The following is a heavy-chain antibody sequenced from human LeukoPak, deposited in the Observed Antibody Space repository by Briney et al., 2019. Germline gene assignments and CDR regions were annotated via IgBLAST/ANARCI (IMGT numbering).Heavy chain of an antibody. CDR1: GFTFSSYA. CDR2: ISYDGCNK. V-gene: IGHV3-30-3*01. D-gene: IGHD3-3*01. CDR3: AREPILLTIFGVVTDY. J-gene: IGHJ4*02. Sequence: GGSLRLSCAASGFTFSSYAMHWVRQAPGKGLDWVAVISYDGCNKYYADSVKGRFTISRDNSKNTLYLQMNSLRAEDTAVYYCAREPILLTIFGVVTDYWGQGTLVTVSS.